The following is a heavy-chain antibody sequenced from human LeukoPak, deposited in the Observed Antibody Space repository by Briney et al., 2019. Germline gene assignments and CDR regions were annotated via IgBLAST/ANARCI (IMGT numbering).Heavy chain of an antibody. CDR1: GGSISSYY. V-gene: IGHV4-59*01. CDR3: AREGSRHYYYGSGSYYKPQSFDY. Sequence: SETLSLTCTVSGGSISSYYWSWIRQPPGKGLEWIGYIYYSGSTNYNPSLKSRVTISVDTSKNQFSLKLSSVTAADTAVYYCAREGSRHYYYGSGSYYKPQSFDYWGQGTLVTVSS. J-gene: IGHJ4*02. CDR2: IYYSGST. D-gene: IGHD3-10*01.